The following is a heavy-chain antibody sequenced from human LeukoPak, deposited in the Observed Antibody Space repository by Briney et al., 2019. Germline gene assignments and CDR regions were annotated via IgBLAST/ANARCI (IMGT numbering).Heavy chain of an antibody. Sequence: GGSLRLSCAASGFTFSSYWMSWVRQAPGKGREWVANIKQDGSEKYYVDSVKGRFTISRDNAKNSLYLQMNSLRAEDTAVYYCARTPEERYYYYYYMDVWGKGTTVTVSS. CDR3: ARTPEERYYYYYYMDV. V-gene: IGHV3-7*01. D-gene: IGHD1-1*01. J-gene: IGHJ6*03. CDR2: IKQDGSEK. CDR1: GFTFSSYW.